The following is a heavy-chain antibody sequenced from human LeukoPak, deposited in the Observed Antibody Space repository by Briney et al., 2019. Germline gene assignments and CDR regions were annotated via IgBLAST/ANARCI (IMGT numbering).Heavy chain of an antibody. D-gene: IGHD2-15*01. J-gene: IGHJ4*02. CDR2: IHGDGKKT. V-gene: IGHV3-74*01. CDR1: GFTFSSYW. CDR3: ASDPDSGGWSTFDN. Sequence: KTGGSLRLSCAASGFTFSSYWMPWVRQAPGKGLVRVSRIHGDGKKTTYADSVKGRFTISRDNAKNTLYLQMNSLRVEDTAVYYCASDPDSGGWSTFDNWGQGSLVTVSS.